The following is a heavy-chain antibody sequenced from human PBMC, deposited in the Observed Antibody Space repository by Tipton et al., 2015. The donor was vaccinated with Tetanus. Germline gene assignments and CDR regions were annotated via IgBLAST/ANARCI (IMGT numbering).Heavy chain of an antibody. CDR3: AKGRYGMDV. J-gene: IGHJ6*02. CDR2: ISWNSGSI. Sequence: SLRLSCAASGFTFDDYAMHWVRQAPGKGLEWVSGISWNSGSIGYADSVKGRFTISRDNAKNSLYLQMNSLRAEDTALYYCAKGRYGMDVWGQGTTVTVSS. CDR1: GFTFDDYA. V-gene: IGHV3-9*01.